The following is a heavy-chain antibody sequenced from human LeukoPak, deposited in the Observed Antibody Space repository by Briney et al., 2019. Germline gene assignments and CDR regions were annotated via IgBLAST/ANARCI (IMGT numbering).Heavy chain of an antibody. J-gene: IGHJ4*02. V-gene: IGHV3-64*01. CDR2: ISSNGGST. D-gene: IGHD6-6*01. Sequence: GGSLRLSCAASGFTFSSYAMHWVRQAPGKGLEYGSAISSNGGSTYYANSVKGRFTISRDNSKNTLYLQMNSLRAEDTAVYYCARDPNWDSSSPHVVYWGQGTLVTVSS. CDR1: GFTFSSYA. CDR3: ARDPNWDSSSPHVVY.